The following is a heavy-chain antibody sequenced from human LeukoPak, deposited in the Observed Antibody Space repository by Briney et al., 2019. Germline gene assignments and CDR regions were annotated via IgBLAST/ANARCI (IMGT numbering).Heavy chain of an antibody. CDR1: GGFISSYY. Sequence: PSETLSLTCTVSGGFISSYYWNWIRQPPGKGLEWIGYMYYSGSTNYNPSPKSRVTISVATSKNQFSLKLSSVTAADTAVYYCARDRGYDSSGYYYDYWGQGTLVTVSS. CDR3: ARDRGYDSSGYYYDY. CDR2: MYYSGST. D-gene: IGHD3-22*01. J-gene: IGHJ4*02. V-gene: IGHV4-59*01.